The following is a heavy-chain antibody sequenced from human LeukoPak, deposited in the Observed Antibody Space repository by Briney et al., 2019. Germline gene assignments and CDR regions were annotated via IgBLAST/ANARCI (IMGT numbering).Heavy chain of an antibody. V-gene: IGHV1-18*01. J-gene: IGHJ4*02. CDR1: GYTFTNYG. CDR2: ISAYNGNT. Sequence: SVKVSCKASGYTFTNYGITWVRQAPGQGLEWMGWISAYNGNTNYAQKLQCRVTMTTDTSTSTAYMELRSLRSDDTAVYYCARRIAARPGEIFDYWGQGTLVTVSS. D-gene: IGHD6-6*01. CDR3: ARRIAARPGEIFDY.